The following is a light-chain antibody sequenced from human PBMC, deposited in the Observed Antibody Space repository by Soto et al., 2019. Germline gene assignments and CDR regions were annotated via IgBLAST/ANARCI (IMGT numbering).Light chain of an antibody. V-gene: IGKV1-5*01. Sequence: QVKMSVSAVSSSEGDRVTITCRASQSISNWLAWYQQKQGKAPKLLIYDASSLESGVPSRFSGSGSGTEFTLTISSLQADDGVPYYCELYETLSGPFGAGTKVDIK. CDR2: DAS. CDR3: ELYETLSGP. J-gene: IGKJ4*02. CDR1: QSISNW.